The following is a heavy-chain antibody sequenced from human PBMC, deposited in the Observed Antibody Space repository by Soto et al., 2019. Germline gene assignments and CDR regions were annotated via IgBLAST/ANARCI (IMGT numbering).Heavy chain of an antibody. CDR3: AADTARTYCSYAMDV. D-gene: IGHD5-18*01. CDR1: VYILPSYW. J-gene: IGHJ6*02. V-gene: IGHV5-51*01. CDR2: IYPGDSDA. Sequence: GESPNISCKGSVYILPSYWIGKLRQMPGKGLEWMGIIYPGDSDARYSPSFQGQVTLPVDKSISTASLQWSSLEASDTAPYYCAADTARTYCSYAMDVWGQGTTVTIFS.